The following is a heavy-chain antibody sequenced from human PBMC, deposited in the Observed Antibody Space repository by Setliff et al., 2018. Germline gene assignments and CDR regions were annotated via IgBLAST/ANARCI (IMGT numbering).Heavy chain of an antibody. Sequence: ASVKVSCKASGYIFTAFYMQWVRQAPGLGPEWMGWIDPKTGDTNYAQSFQGRVTMTRDTSINTAYMVLSGLRPDDSAIYYCATDSTETPFYSSQSYMEVWGKGTTVTVSS. CDR2: IDPKTGDT. D-gene: IGHD2-15*01. V-gene: IGHV1-2*02. J-gene: IGHJ6*03. CDR3: ATDSTETPFYSSQSYMEV. CDR1: GYIFTAFY.